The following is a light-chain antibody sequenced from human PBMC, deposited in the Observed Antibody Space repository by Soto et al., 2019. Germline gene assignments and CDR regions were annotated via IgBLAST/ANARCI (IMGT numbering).Light chain of an antibody. Sequence: EIVLTQSPGTLSLSPGERATISCRASQSVSSSYLAWYQQKPGQAPRLLINGASSRATGIPDRFSGSGSGTDFTLTISRLEPEDFAVYYCQQYGTSPPSTFGQGTRRRL. J-gene: IGKJ5*01. CDR2: GAS. CDR1: QSVSSSY. V-gene: IGKV3-20*01. CDR3: QQYGTSPPST.